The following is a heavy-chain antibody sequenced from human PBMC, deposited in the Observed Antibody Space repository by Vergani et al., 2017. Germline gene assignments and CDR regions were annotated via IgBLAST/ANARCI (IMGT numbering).Heavy chain of an antibody. J-gene: IGHJ4*02. D-gene: IGHD1-7*01. CDR1: GFTFDDFA. V-gene: IGHV3-43D*03. CDR2: ITWDGGTV. CDR3: AKVKTGSNWHCFDS. Sequence: EVQLVESGGVVVQPGGSLRLSCAASGFTFDDFAMHWVRQVPGKRLEWVSLITWDGGTVYYADSVKGRFVISRDNNKNSLFLQMNDLKPEDSSLYYCAKVKTGSNWHCFDSWGQGTLVTVTS.